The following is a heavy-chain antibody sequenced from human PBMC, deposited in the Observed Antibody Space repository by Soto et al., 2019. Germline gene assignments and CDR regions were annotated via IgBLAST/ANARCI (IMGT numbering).Heavy chain of an antibody. CDR1: GGSISTDY. D-gene: IGHD3-22*01. CDR3: ASEGAGRDLITF. V-gene: IGHV4-59*01. CDR2: ISYLGNT. Sequence: SLTCSIYGGSISTDYWRWIRQSLGKGLEWIGYISYLGNTNYNPSLKSRVTISVDTPKNQFSLKLGSVTSADTAMYYCASEGAGRDLITFWGPGTMVTV. J-gene: IGHJ3*01.